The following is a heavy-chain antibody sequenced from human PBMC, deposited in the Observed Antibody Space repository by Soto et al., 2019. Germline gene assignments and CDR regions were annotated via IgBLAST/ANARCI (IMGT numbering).Heavy chain of an antibody. CDR3: ARRSYYGSGSIFDY. CDR2: IYYSGST. D-gene: IGHD3-10*01. J-gene: IGHJ4*02. V-gene: IGHV4-39*01. Sequence: SETLSLTCTVSGGSISSSGYYWGWIRQPPGKGLEWIGNIYYSGSTNYNPSLKSRVTISVDTSKNKFSLKVSSVTAADTAVYYCARRSYYGSGSIFDYWGQGTLVTVSS. CDR1: GGSISSSGYY.